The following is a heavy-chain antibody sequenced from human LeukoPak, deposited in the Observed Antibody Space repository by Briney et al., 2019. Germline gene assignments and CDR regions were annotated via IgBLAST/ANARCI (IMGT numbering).Heavy chain of an antibody. CDR3: AKDHTIAAAAMGDFDY. Sequence: GGSLRLSRAASGFTFSSYGMSWVRQAPGKGPEWVSAISGSGGSTYYADSVKGRFTISRDNSKNTLYLQMNSLRAEDTAVYYCAKDHTIAAAAMGDFDYWGQGTLVTVSS. D-gene: IGHD6-13*01. J-gene: IGHJ4*02. V-gene: IGHV3-23*01. CDR1: GFTFSSYG. CDR2: ISGSGGST.